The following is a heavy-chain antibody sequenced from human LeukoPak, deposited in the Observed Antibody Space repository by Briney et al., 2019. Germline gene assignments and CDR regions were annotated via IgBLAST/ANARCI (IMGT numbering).Heavy chain of an antibody. J-gene: IGHJ6*02. CDR1: GYTFTSYD. V-gene: IGHV1-8*01. D-gene: IGHD6-19*01. CDR3: ARGKSSGWLRVYYYYGMDV. CDR2: MNPNSGNT. Sequence: ASVKVSCKASGYTFTSYDINRVRQATGQGLEWMGWMNPNSGNTGYAQKFQGRVTMTRNTSISTAYMELSSLRSEDTAVYYCARGKSSGWLRVYYYYGMDVWGQGTTVTVSS.